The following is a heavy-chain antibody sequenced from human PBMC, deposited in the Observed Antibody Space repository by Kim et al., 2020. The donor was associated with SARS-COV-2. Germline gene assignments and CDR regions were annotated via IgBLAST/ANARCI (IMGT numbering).Heavy chain of an antibody. CDR2: IYYSGST. CDR3: ARHRAGCSGGSCFVDY. J-gene: IGHJ4*02. CDR1: GGSISSSSYY. D-gene: IGHD2-15*01. V-gene: IGHV4-39*01. Sequence: SETLSLTCTVSGGSISSSSYYWGWIRQPPGKGLEWIGSIYYSGSTYYNPSLKSRVTISVDTSKNQFSLKLSSVTAADTAVYYCARHRAGCSGGSCFVDYWGQGTLVTVSS.